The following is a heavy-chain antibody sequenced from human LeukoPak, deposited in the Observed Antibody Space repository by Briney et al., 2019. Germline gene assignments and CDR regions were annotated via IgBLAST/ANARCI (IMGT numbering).Heavy chain of an antibody. V-gene: IGHV3-30*04. Sequence: GGSLRLSCAASGFTFSSYAMHWVRQAPGKGLEWVAVISYDGSNKYYADSVKGRLTISRDNSKNTLYLQMNSLRAEDTAVYYCARDLKDIVVVVAATWDVWGKGTTVTVSS. CDR2: ISYDGSNK. CDR1: GFTFSSYA. J-gene: IGHJ6*04. CDR3: ARDLKDIVVVVAATWDV. D-gene: IGHD2-15*01.